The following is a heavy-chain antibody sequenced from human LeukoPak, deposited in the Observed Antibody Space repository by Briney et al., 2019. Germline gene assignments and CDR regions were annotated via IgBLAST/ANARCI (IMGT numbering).Heavy chain of an antibody. CDR2: IYTSGST. J-gene: IGHJ3*02. D-gene: IGHD6-13*01. CDR3: ASQKQEDAFDI. Sequence: SQTLSLTCTVSGGSISSGSYYWSWIRQPAGKGLEWIGRIYTSGSTNYNPSLKSRVTISVDTSKNQFSLKLSSVTAADTAVYYCASQKQEDAFDIWGQGTMVTVSS. V-gene: IGHV4-61*02. CDR1: GGSISSGSYY.